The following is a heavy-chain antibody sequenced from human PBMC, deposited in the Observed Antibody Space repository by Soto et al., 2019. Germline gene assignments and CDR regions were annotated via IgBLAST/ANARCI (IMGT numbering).Heavy chain of an antibody. CDR2: IDWDDDK. CDR1: GFSFRTSGVG. V-gene: IGHV2-70*01. D-gene: IGHD6-13*01. J-gene: IGHJ6*02. Sequence: SGPTLVNPTQTLTLTCTFSGFSFRTSGVGVGWIRQPPGKALEWLALIDWDDDKYYSTSLKTRLTISKDTSKNQVVLTMTNMDPVDTATYYCARMGLPGYSSSGYGMDVWGQGTTVTVSS. CDR3: ARMGLPGYSSSGYGMDV.